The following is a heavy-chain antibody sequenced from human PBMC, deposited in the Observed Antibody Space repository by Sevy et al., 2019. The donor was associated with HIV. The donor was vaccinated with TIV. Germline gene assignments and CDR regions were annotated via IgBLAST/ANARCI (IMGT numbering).Heavy chain of an antibody. J-gene: IGHJ5*02. Sequence: SETLSLTCSVSGGSISSGDYYWTWMRQSPGKGLEWIGYFYNSGITYYNPSLKSRVIISIDTVKNQFSLKLSSVTAAETAVYYCARYCTRTSPHNWFDPWGQGTLVTVSS. CDR2: FYNSGIT. CDR1: GGSISSGDYY. D-gene: IGHD2-2*01. CDR3: ARYCTRTSPHNWFDP. V-gene: IGHV4-30-4*01.